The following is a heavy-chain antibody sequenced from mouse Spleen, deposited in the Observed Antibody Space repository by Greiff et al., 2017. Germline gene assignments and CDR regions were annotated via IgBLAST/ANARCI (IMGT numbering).Heavy chain of an antibody. J-gene: IGHJ4*01. Sequence: QVQLKESGAELARPGASVKLSCKASGYTFTSYGISWVKQRTGQGLEWIGEIYPRSGNTYYNEKFKGKATLTADKSSSTAYMELRSLTSEDSAVYFRARGTVGDAMDYWGQGTSVTVSS. CDR2: IYPRSGNT. CDR3: ARGTVGDAMDY. D-gene: IGHD1-1*01. CDR1: GYTFTSYG. V-gene: IGHV1-81*01.